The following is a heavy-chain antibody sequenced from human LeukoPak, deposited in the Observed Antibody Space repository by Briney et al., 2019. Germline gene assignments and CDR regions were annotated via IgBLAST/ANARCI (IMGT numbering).Heavy chain of an antibody. D-gene: IGHD4-17*01. Sequence: SVKVSCKASGGTFSSYAISWVRQAPGQGLEWMGGIIPIFGTANYAQKFQGRVTITADGSTSTAYMELSSLRSEDTAVYYCASTPGHTVTTGWYFDYWGQGTLVTVSS. J-gene: IGHJ4*02. CDR2: IIPIFGTA. CDR1: GGTFSSYA. CDR3: ASTPGHTVTTGWYFDY. V-gene: IGHV1-69*13.